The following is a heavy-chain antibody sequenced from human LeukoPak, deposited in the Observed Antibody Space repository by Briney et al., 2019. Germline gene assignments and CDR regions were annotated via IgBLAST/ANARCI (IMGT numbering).Heavy chain of an antibody. CDR2: IYYTGST. J-gene: IGHJ4*02. CDR1: GDSISSYY. CDR3: ASNHYDGNYLYYFDY. V-gene: IGHV4-59*08. Sequence: PSETLSLTCTVSGDSISSYYWSWIRQPPGKGLEWIGYIYYTGSTHYHPSLKSRVTISVDTSKNQFSLKLSSVTAADTAVYYCASNHYDGNYLYYFDYWGQGTLVTVSS. D-gene: IGHD4/OR15-4a*01.